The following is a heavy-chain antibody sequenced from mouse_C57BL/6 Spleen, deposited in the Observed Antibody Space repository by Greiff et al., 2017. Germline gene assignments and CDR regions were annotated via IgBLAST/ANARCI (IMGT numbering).Heavy chain of an antibody. CDR1: GYAFTNYL. D-gene: IGHD1-1*01. Sequence: VQLQQSGAGLVRPGTSVKVSCKASGYAFTNYLIEWVKQRPGQGLEWIGVINPGSGGTNYNEKFKGKATLTADNTSSIAYLQLSRLTSEDSALYVCARALGLLLFAYWGQGTLLTVSA. V-gene: IGHV1-54*01. CDR2: INPGSGGT. J-gene: IGHJ3*01. CDR3: ARALGLLLFAY.